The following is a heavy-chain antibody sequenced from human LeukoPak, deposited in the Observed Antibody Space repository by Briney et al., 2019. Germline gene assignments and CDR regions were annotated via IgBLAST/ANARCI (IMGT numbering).Heavy chain of an antibody. CDR2: INPSGGST. CDR1: GYTFTSYY. Sequence: GASVKVSCKASGYTFTSYYMHWVRQAPGQGLEWMGIINPSGGSTNYAQKFQGRVTMTRDTSTNTVYMELSSLRSDDTAVYYCASEYKYDSSGANAFDIWGQGTLVTVSS. D-gene: IGHD3-22*01. V-gene: IGHV1-46*01. CDR3: ASEYKYDSSGANAFDI. J-gene: IGHJ4*02.